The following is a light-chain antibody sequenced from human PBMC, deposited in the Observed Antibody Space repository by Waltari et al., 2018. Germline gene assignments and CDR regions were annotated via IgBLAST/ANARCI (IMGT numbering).Light chain of an antibody. CDR2: DVS. CDR1: SSDVGGYNY. J-gene: IGLJ1*01. Sequence: QSALTQPASVSGSPGQSITISCTGTSSDVGGYNYVSWYQQHPGKAPKLMIYDVSNRPSGVSNLFPGSKSGNTASLTISGLQAEDEADYYCSSYTSSSTQVFGTGTKVTVL. V-gene: IGLV2-14*03. CDR3: SSYTSSSTQV.